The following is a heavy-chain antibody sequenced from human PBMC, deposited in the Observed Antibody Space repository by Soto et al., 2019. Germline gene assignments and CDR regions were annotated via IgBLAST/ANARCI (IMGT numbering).Heavy chain of an antibody. CDR1: GFTFSSYA. Sequence: PGGSLRLSCAAPGFTFSSYAVSWVRQAPGKGLEWVSAISGSGGSTYYADSVKGRFTISRDNSKNTLYLQMNSLRAEDTAVYYCAKDPRLDDFWSGYELNWFDPWGQGTLVTVSS. CDR3: AKDPRLDDFWSGYELNWFDP. V-gene: IGHV3-23*01. J-gene: IGHJ5*02. CDR2: ISGSGGST. D-gene: IGHD3-3*01.